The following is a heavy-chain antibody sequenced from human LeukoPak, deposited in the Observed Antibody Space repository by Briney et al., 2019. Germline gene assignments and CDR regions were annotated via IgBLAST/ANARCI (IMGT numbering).Heavy chain of an antibody. Sequence: GGSLRLSCAASGFTFSSYSMNWVRQAPGKGLEWVSYISSSSSTIYYADSVKGRFTISRDNAKNSLYLQMNSLRAEDTAVYYCARGGPVFGVVIKLLDYWGQGTLVTVSS. J-gene: IGHJ4*02. CDR1: GFTFSSYS. D-gene: IGHD3-3*01. CDR2: ISSSSSTI. V-gene: IGHV3-48*04. CDR3: ARGGPVFGVVIKLLDY.